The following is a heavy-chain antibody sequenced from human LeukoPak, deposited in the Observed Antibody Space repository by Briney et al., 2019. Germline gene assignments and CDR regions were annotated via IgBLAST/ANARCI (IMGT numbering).Heavy chain of an antibody. D-gene: IGHD4-17*01. CDR2: ICYSGST. Sequence: SETLSLTCTVSGGSISSYYWSWIRQPPGKGLEWIGCICYSGSTNYNPSLKSRVTISVDTSKNQFSLKLSSVTAADTAVYYCARVNYGDYGLDYWGQGTLDTVSS. CDR3: ARVNYGDYGLDY. CDR1: GGSISSYY. V-gene: IGHV4-59*01. J-gene: IGHJ4*02.